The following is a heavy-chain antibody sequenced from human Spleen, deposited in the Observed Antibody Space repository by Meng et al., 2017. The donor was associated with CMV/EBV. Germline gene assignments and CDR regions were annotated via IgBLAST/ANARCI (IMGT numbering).Heavy chain of an antibody. CDR2: INSDGGIT. V-gene: IGHV3-43*01. D-gene: IGHD6-19*01. Sequence: GESLKISCAASGFTFNEYPMHWVRHIPGKGLEWVSHINSDGGITYYADSVRGRFTISRDNAKNSLYLQMSSLRAEDTAVYYCARFLVAGSGLGYWGQGTLVTVSS. CDR1: GFTFNEYP. CDR3: ARFLVAGSGLGY. J-gene: IGHJ4*02.